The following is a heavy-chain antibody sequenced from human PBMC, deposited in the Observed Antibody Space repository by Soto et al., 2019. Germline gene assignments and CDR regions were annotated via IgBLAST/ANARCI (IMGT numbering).Heavy chain of an antibody. CDR1: GVSIGSYH. V-gene: IGHV4-59*01. CDR2: VYYTGTT. J-gene: IGHJ4*02. CDR3: ARDTVLTGMFDF. Sequence: SETLSLTCTVSGVSIGSYHWIWVRQPPGKGLEWIASVYYTGTTNYNPSLGSRVTISIDAPGNRFSMEITSVTAADTAIYYCARDTVLTGMFDFWGQGTLVTVSS. D-gene: IGHD4-17*01.